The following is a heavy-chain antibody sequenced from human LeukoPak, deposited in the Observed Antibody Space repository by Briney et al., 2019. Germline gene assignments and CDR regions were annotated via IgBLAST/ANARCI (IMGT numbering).Heavy chain of an antibody. Sequence: EGSLRLSCAASGFTFSSYSMNWVHQAPGKGLEWVSYISSSSSTIYYADSVKGRFTISRDNAKNSLYLQMNSLRDEDTAVYYCARDRDSSSWYLSAILFDYWGQGTLVTVSS. J-gene: IGHJ4*02. CDR2: ISSSSSTI. D-gene: IGHD6-13*01. CDR3: ARDRDSSSWYLSAILFDY. V-gene: IGHV3-48*02. CDR1: GFTFSSYS.